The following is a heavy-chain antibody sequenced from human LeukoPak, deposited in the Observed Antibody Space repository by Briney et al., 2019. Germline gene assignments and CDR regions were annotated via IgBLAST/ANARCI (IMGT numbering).Heavy chain of an antibody. CDR3: AKWQYYVSGDDY. J-gene: IGHJ4*02. Sequence: GGSLRLSCAVSGFTFSTYGMSWVRQAPNKGLEWLSTISGSGDSTYYADSVKGRFTISRDNSKNTLFLQMNSLRAEDTAIYYCAKWQYYVSGDDYWGQGSLVTVSS. CDR1: GFTFSTYG. V-gene: IGHV3-23*01. CDR2: ISGSGDST. D-gene: IGHD3-10*01.